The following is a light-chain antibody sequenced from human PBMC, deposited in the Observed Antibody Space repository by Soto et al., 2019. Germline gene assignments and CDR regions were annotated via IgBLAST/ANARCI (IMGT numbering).Light chain of an antibody. J-gene: IGKJ1*01. CDR2: WAS. CDR3: QQYYNVPWT. V-gene: IGKV4-1*01. Sequence: DIVMTQSPDSLTVSLGERATINCQSSQSVLFSSNTKNYLAWYQQKPRQPPKLLISWASTRESGVPDRFSGSGSGTDFTLTISSLQAEDVAVYYCQQYYNVPWTFGQGTKVEIK. CDR1: QSVLFSSNTKNY.